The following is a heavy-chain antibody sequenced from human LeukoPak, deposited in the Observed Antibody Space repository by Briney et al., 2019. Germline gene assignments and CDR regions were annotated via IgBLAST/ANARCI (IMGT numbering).Heavy chain of an antibody. V-gene: IGHV3-21*01. CDR3: TRDYHRSRYFDS. Sequence: GGSLRLSCAASGFAFSTYSMNWVRQAPGKGLEWVSSISSTSTYMYYADSVKGRFAISRDNAKNSLYLQINSLRAEDTAVYYCTRDYHRSRYFDSWGQGTLVTVSS. D-gene: IGHD3-10*01. J-gene: IGHJ4*02. CDR1: GFAFSTYS. CDR2: ISSTSTYM.